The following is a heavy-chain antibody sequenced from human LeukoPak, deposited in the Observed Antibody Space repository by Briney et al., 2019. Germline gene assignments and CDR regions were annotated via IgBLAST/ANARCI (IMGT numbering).Heavy chain of an antibody. CDR3: ARTRSGGYLTFDY. D-gene: IGHD3-22*01. V-gene: IGHV3-33*01. CDR1: GFTFSSYG. J-gene: IGHJ4*02. Sequence: PGGSLRLSCAASGFTFSSYGMHWVRQAPGKGLEWVAVIWYDGSNKYYADSVKGRFTISRDNTKNSLYLQMNGLRAEDTAVYYCARTRSGGYLTFDYWGQGILVTVSS. CDR2: IWYDGSNK.